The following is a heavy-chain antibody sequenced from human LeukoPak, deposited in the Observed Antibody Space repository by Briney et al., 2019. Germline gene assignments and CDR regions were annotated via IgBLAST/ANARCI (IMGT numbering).Heavy chain of an antibody. CDR3: AAGEILESSSGYYSVEGWYNWFDP. CDR2: IVVGSGNT. V-gene: IGHV1-58*02. Sequence: GASVKVSCKASGFTFTSSAMQWVRQARGQRLEWIGWIVVGSGNTNYAQKFQERATITRDMSTSTAYMELSSLRSEDTAVYYCAAGEILESSSGYYSVEGWYNWFDPWGQGTLVTVSS. D-gene: IGHD3-22*01. J-gene: IGHJ5*02. CDR1: GFTFTSSA.